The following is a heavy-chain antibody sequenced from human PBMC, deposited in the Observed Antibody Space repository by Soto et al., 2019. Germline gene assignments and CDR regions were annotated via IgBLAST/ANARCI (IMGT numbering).Heavy chain of an antibody. CDR2: IDKSGGDT. CDR3: AKDTYIRSWYF. D-gene: IGHD2-15*01. CDR1: GFTFTNYL. V-gene: IGHV3-23*05. Sequence: EVQLLESGGDLVQPGGSRRLSCAASGFTFTNYLMTCVRQAPGKGLEWVSYIDKSGGDTYYADSVKGRFTISRDNSKNTLYLQKKGLRAEDTDLYSCAKDTYIRSWYFWRQGILVTVPS. J-gene: IGHJ4*02.